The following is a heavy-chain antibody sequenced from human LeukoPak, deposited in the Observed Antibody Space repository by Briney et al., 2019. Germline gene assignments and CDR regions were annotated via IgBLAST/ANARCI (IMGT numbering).Heavy chain of an antibody. CDR2: IKQDGSKK. Sequence: GGSLRLSCVASGFPFSSYWMTWVRQAPGKGLEWVANIKQDGSKKSYVDSVKGRFTISRDNAKNTLYLQMNSLRAEDTAVYYCARSVYDSGGYYRVLDYWGQGTLVTVSS. V-gene: IGHV3-7*01. CDR3: ARSVYDSGGYYRVLDY. CDR1: GFPFSSYW. J-gene: IGHJ4*02. D-gene: IGHD3-22*01.